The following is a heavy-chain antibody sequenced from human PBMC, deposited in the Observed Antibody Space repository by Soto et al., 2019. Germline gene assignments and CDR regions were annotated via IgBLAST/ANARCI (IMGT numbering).Heavy chain of an antibody. Sequence: SETLSLTCTVSGGSMISYYWSWIRQPPGRGLEWIGFIYYAGSTKYNPSLNSRVTISVDTSKNQFSLKLSSVTAADTAMYYCARLGSDCSGGSCYLGEDYWGQGTLVTVSS. CDR2: IYYAGST. CDR3: ARLGSDCSGGSCYLGEDY. J-gene: IGHJ4*02. CDR1: GGSMISYY. V-gene: IGHV4-59*12. D-gene: IGHD2-15*01.